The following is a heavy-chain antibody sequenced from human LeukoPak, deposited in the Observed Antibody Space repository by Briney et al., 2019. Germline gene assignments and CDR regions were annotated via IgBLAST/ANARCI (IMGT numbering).Heavy chain of an antibody. CDR2: IRYDGSNK. V-gene: IGHV3-30*02. Sequence: GGSLRLSCAASGFTFSSYGMHWVRQAPGKGLEWVAFIRYDGSNKYYADSVKGRFTISRDNSKKTLYLQMNSLRPEDTAVCYCAKDLSKGLLYRRGMYYFDYWGQGTLVTVSS. J-gene: IGHJ4*02. CDR3: AKDLSKGLLYRRGMYYFDY. D-gene: IGHD3-10*01. CDR1: GFTFSSYG.